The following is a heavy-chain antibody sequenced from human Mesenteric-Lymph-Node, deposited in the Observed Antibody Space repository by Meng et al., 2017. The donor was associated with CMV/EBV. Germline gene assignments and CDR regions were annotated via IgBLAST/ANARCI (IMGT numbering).Heavy chain of an antibody. J-gene: IGHJ6*02. CDR3: AKNRHSSNWLSFYYYGMDV. Sequence: GESLKISCAASGFTFSSYAMSWVRQAPGKGLEWVSAISGSGGSTYYADSVKGRFTISRDNSKNTLYLQMHNLRAEDTAVYYCAKNRHSSNWLSFYYYGMDVWGQGTTVTVSS. V-gene: IGHV3-23*01. D-gene: IGHD6-13*01. CDR1: GFTFSSYA. CDR2: ISGSGGST.